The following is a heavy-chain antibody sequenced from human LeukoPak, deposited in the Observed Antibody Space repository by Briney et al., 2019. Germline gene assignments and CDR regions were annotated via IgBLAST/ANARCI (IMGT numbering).Heavy chain of an antibody. V-gene: IGHV1-3*01. CDR3: ARGINYGDYGFYYYYGMDV. D-gene: IGHD4-17*01. CDR2: ISAGNGNT. J-gene: IGHJ6*02. Sequence: ASVKVSCKASGYTFTNYAMHWVRQAPGQRLERMGWISAGNGNTKYSQKFQGRVSITSDTSASTAYMELSSLRSEDTAVYYCARGINYGDYGFYYYYGMDVWGQGTTVTVSS. CDR1: GYTFTNYA.